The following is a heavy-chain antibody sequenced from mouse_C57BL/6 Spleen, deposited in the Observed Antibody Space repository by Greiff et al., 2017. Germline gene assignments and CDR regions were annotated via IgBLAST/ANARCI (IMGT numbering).Heavy chain of an antibody. D-gene: IGHD1-1*01. CDR2: IWSGGST. V-gene: IGHV2-2*01. Sequence: VVESGPGLVQPSQSLSITCTVSGFSLTSYGVHWVRQSPGKGLEWLGVIWSGGSTDYNAAFISRLSISKDNSKSQVFFKMNSLQADDTAIYYCARGPHITTVVARSYFDYWGQGTTLTVSS. CDR3: ARGPHITTVVARSYFDY. J-gene: IGHJ2*01. CDR1: GFSLTSYG.